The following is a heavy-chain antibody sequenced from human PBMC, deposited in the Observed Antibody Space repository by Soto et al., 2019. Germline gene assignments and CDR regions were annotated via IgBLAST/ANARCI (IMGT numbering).Heavy chain of an antibody. CDR3: AGLGWDWLITNHWFGP. D-gene: IGHD3-9*01. CDR1: GGSISSYY. J-gene: IGHJ5*01. CDR2: IYYSGST. Sequence: QVQLQESGPGLVKPSETLSLTCTVSGGSISSYYWSWIRQPPGKGLEWIGYIYYSGSTNYNPSLKGWVNITKSQSKNPFPLKPRSVTASETAVYYCAGLGWDWLITNHWFGPWGQGNLGTVSS. V-gene: IGHV4-59*12.